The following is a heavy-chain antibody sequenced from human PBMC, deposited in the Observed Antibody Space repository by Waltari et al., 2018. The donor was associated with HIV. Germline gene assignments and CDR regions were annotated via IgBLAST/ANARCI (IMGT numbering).Heavy chain of an antibody. J-gene: IGHJ3*01. D-gene: IGHD6-13*01. CDR2: IWYDGSKK. Sequence: VQLEESGGGVVQPGRSRRLSCAASGVRVSAYGLHWVRQAPGKGLQWVAVIWYDGSKKEYSDSVKGRFTISKDNSKNTLFLQMNSLRVDDTAVYFCARVPFASSWSADSFDVWGPGTRITVSS. V-gene: IGHV3-33*01. CDR3: ARVPFASSWSADSFDV. CDR1: GVRVSAYG.